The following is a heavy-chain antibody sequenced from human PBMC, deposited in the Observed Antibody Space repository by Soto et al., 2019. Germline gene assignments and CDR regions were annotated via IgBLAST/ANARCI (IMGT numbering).Heavy chain of an antibody. CDR2: MSYSRST. V-gene: IGHV4-39*01. Sequence: QLQLQESGPRLVKTSETLSLTCFVSGGSISSNNYYWGWIRQPPGKGLEWIGSMSYSRSTYYNPSLKSRVTISVDTSKNQFSLKLTSVTAADTAVYYCASHLRPTNCGGGYFDYWGQGPLVTVSS. CDR1: GGSISSNNYY. D-gene: IGHD3-16*01. CDR3: ASHLRPTNCGGGYFDY. J-gene: IGHJ4*02.